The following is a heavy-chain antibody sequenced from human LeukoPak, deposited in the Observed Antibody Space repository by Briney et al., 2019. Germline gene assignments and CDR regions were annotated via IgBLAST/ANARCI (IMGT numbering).Heavy chain of an antibody. CDR1: GYSFTSYW. J-gene: IGHJ5*02. CDR3: ARHLDSHCSGGSCYDWFDP. Sequence: GESLKISCKGSGYSFTSYWISWVRQMPGKGLEWRGRIDPSDSYTNYSPSFQGHVTISADKSISTAYLQWSSLKASDTAMYYCARHLDSHCSGGSCYDWFDPWGQGTLVTVSS. V-gene: IGHV5-10-1*01. CDR2: IDPSDSYT. D-gene: IGHD2-15*01.